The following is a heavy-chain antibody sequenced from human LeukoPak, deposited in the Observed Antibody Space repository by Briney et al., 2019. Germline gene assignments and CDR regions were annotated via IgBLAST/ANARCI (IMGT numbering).Heavy chain of an antibody. V-gene: IGHV4-38-2*01. CDR1: GYSISSGYY. D-gene: IGHD3-3*01. CDR2: IYHSGST. J-gene: IGHJ4*02. Sequence: SETLSLTCAVSGYSISSGYYWGWIRQPPGKGLEWIGSIYHSGSTYYNPSLKSRVTISVDTSKNQFSLKLSSVTAADTAVYYCASVEYYDFWSGYPTYYFDYWGQGTLVTASS. CDR3: ASVEYYDFWSGYPTYYFDY.